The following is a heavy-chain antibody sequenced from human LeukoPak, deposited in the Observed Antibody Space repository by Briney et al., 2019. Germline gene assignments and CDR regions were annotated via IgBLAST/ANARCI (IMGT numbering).Heavy chain of an antibody. V-gene: IGHV3-7*03. CDR2: IKQDGSEK. Sequence: GGPLRLSCAPSGFTFSSYWMSWVRQAPGKGLEWVANIKQDGSEKYYVDSVKGRFTISRDNGKNSLYLQMNSLRAEDTAVYYCARKAYGLDVWGKGTMVTVSS. CDR3: ARKAYGLDV. CDR1: GFTFSSYW. J-gene: IGHJ6*04.